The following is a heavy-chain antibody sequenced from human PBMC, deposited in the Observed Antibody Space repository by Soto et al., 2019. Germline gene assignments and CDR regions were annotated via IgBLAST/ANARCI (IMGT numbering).Heavy chain of an antibody. Sequence: ASVKVSCKASGYTFTDSAVNWVRQAPGQRLEWMGWINAGNGDIKYSQSFQGRVTITRDTSASTAYMELSSLRSEDTAVYYCAKGVWCWTARRYYLAYWGQGTLVTVSS. D-gene: IGHD2-8*01. CDR1: GYTFTDSA. CDR3: AKGVWCWTARRYYLAY. CDR2: INAGNGDI. V-gene: IGHV1-3*01. J-gene: IGHJ4*02.